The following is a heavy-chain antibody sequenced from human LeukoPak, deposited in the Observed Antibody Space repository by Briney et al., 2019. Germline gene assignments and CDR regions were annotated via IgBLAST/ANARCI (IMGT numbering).Heavy chain of an antibody. V-gene: IGHV3-30*03. D-gene: IGHD6-13*01. CDR3: ARGSSSSWYGGIDY. CDR2: ISYDGSNK. CDR1: GFTFSSYG. Sequence: GGSLRLSCAASGFTFSSYGMHWVRQAPGKGLEWVAVISYDGSNKYYADSVKGRFTISRDNSKNTLYLQMNSLRAEDTAVYYCARGSSSSWYGGIDYWGQGTLVTVS. J-gene: IGHJ4*02.